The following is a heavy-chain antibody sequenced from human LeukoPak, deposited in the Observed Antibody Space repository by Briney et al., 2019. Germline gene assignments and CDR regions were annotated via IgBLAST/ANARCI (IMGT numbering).Heavy chain of an antibody. CDR2: INPNSGGT. CDR1: GYTFTGYY. D-gene: IGHD1-26*01. Sequence: GASVKVSCKASGYTFTGYYMHWVRQAPGQGFEWMGWINPNSGGTNYAQKFQGRVTMTRDTSISTAYMELSRLRSDDTAVYYCARVPAGPLWEVHRLDYWGQGTLVTVSS. J-gene: IGHJ4*02. V-gene: IGHV1-2*02. CDR3: ARVPAGPLWEVHRLDY.